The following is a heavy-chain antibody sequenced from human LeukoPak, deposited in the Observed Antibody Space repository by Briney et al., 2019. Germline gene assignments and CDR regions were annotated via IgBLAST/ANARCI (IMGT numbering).Heavy chain of an antibody. V-gene: IGHV3-74*01. CDR2: INSDGSSL. J-gene: IGHJ4*02. Sequence: PGGSLRLACAASGFTFSSYWMHWVRQGPGKGLAWVSRINSDGSSLTYAASVEGRFTISRDNAKNTLYPQMNSLRAEDTAVYYCAGEPGSHAGAVPAYWGQGALVTVSS. CDR3: AGEPGSHAGAVPAY. CDR1: GFTFSSYW. D-gene: IGHD1-26*01.